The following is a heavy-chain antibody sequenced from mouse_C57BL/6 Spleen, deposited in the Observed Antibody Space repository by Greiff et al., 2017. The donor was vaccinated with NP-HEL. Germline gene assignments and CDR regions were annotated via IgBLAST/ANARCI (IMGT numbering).Heavy chain of an antibody. V-gene: IGHV14-3*01. CDR2: IDPANGNT. D-gene: IGHD2-3*01. J-gene: IGHJ3*01. CDR3: ANSDDGYYGWFAY. Sequence: EVQLQQSVAELVRPGASVKLSCTASGFNIKNTYMHWVKQRPEQGLEWIGRIDPANGNTKYAPQFQGKATITADTSSNTAYLQLSSLTSEDTAIYYCANSDDGYYGWFAYWGQGTLVTVSA. CDR1: GFNIKNTY.